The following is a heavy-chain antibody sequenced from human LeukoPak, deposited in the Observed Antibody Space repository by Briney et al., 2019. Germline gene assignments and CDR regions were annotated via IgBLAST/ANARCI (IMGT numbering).Heavy chain of an antibody. CDR3: ARAGSITIFGVVPSPYMDV. V-gene: IGHV4-30-2*01. CDR1: GGSISDGGYF. J-gene: IGHJ6*03. CDR2: IYHSGST. D-gene: IGHD3-3*01. Sequence: PSETLSLTCTVSGGSISDGGYFWSWIRQPPGKGLEWLGYIYHSGSTYYNPSLNRRVTISVDRSKNQLSLKLSSVTAADTAVYYCARAGSITIFGVVPSPYMDVWGKGTSVTVSS.